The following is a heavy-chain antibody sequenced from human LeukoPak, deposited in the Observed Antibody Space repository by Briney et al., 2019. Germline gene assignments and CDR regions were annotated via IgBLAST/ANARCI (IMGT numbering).Heavy chain of an antibody. CDR2: ISSSGSTI. Sequence: GGSLRLSCAASGFTFSSYSMNWVRQAPGKGLEWVSYISSSGSTIYYADSVKGRFTISRDNAKNSLYLQMNSLRAEDTAVYYCASDYDMAFDAFDIWGQGTMVTVSS. CDR3: ASDYDMAFDAFDI. V-gene: IGHV3-48*04. CDR1: GFTFSSYS. J-gene: IGHJ3*02. D-gene: IGHD3-9*01.